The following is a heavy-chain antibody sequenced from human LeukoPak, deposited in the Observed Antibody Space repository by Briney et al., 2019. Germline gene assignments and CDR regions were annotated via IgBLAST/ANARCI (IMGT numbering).Heavy chain of an antibody. CDR3: ARGGGVGSGYYFDY. J-gene: IGHJ4*02. D-gene: IGHD3-10*01. CDR2: INWNGGST. Sequence: GGSLRLSCAASGFTFDDYGMSWVRQAPGKGLEWVSGINWNGGSTGYADSVKGGFTISRDNAKNSLYLQMNSLRAEDTALYYCARGGGVGSGYYFDYWGQGTLVTVSS. CDR1: GFTFDDYG. V-gene: IGHV3-20*04.